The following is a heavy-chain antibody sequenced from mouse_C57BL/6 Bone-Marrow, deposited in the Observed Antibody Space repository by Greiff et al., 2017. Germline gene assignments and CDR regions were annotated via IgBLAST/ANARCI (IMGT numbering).Heavy chain of an antibody. CDR1: GYTFTNYW. J-gene: IGHJ4*01. Sequence: VQLVESGAELVRPGTSVKMSCKASGYTFTNYWIGWAKQRPGHGLEWIGDIYPGGGYTNYNEQFKGKATLTADKSSSTAYMQCSSLTSEDAAIYYCARSTAMDYWGQGTSVTVSS. V-gene: IGHV1-63*01. CDR3: ARSTAMDY. D-gene: IGHD1-1*01. CDR2: IYPGGGYT.